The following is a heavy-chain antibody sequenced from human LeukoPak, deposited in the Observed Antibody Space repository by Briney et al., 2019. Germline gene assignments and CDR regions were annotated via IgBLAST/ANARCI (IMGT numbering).Heavy chain of an antibody. CDR1: GGSISRSYFY. V-gene: IGHV4-39*01. CDR3: ARRAYIVVVPAAHYYDY. CDR2: IYYSGRT. D-gene: IGHD2-2*01. Sequence: SETLSLTCTLSGGSISRSYFYWGWIRQPPGEGLEWIGSIYYSGRTYYNPSLKSRVTISVDTSKNQFSLKLSSVTAADTAVYSCARRAYIVVVPAAHYYDYWGQGTLVTVSS. J-gene: IGHJ4*02.